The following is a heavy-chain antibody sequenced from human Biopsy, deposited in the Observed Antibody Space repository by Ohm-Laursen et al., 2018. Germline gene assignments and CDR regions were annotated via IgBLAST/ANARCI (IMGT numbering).Heavy chain of an antibody. CDR3: VRSLRNYDFLDS. J-gene: IGHJ4*02. V-gene: IGHV3-9*01. D-gene: IGHD3-16*01. Sequence: SLRLSCAASAFNFDDYAMHWIRQGPGKGLEWVAGLTWNSGTIAYAGSVRGRFTVSRDNAKNSLYLQMNNLTSEDTALYYCVRSLRNYDFLDSWGQGTLVSVSS. CDR2: LTWNSGTI. CDR1: AFNFDDYA.